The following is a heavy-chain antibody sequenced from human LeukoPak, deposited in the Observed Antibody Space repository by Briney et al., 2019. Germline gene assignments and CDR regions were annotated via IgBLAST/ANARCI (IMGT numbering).Heavy chain of an antibody. Sequence: GGSLRLSCAASGFTFSRYWMHWVRQAPGKGLVWVARIDSDGSSTTYTESVMGRFTNNRDNAMNTQYLQMNGMRAEDTAVYYCARDWEGGYPLDDWGQGTLVTVS. CDR1: GFTFSRYW. CDR3: ARDWEGGYPLDD. J-gene: IGHJ4*02. V-gene: IGHV3-74*01. D-gene: IGHD1-26*01. CDR2: IDSDGSST.